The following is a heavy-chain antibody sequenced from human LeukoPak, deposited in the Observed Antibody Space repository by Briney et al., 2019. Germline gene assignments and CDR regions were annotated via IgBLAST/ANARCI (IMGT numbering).Heavy chain of an antibody. D-gene: IGHD4-17*01. CDR2: IYYSGST. Sequence: SETLSLTCTVSGGSISSYYWSWIRQPPGKGLEWIGYIYYSGSTNYNPSLKSRVTISVDTSKNQFSLKLSSVTAADTAVYYCARGDPLDYGDTDDAFDIWGQGTMVTVSS. V-gene: IGHV4-59*01. CDR1: GGSISSYY. CDR3: ARGDPLDYGDTDDAFDI. J-gene: IGHJ3*02.